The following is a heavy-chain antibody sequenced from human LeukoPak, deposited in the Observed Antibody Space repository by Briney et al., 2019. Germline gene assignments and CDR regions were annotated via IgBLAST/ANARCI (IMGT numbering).Heavy chain of an antibody. CDR1: GFTLSNAW. V-gene: IGHV3-15*01. J-gene: IGHJ4*02. Sequence: GGSLRLSCAASGFTLSNAWMSWVRQAPGKGLEWVGRIKSKTDGGTTDYAAPVKGRFTISRDDSKNTLYLQMNSLKTEDTAVYYCTTDPHPLWEPHRPFDYWGQGTLVTVSS. D-gene: IGHD1-26*01. CDR3: TTDPHPLWEPHRPFDY. CDR2: IKSKTDGGTT.